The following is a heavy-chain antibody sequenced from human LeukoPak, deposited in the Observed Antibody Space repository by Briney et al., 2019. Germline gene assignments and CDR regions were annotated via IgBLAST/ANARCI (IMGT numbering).Heavy chain of an antibody. J-gene: IGHJ6*03. CDR2: IYYSGST. CDR3: ARQPFGEYESESGYMDV. V-gene: IGHV4-39*01. D-gene: IGHD3-10*01. CDR1: GGSISSSSYY. Sequence: SETLSLTCTVSGGSISSSSYYWGWIRQPPGKGLEWIGSIYYSGSTYYNPSLKSRVTISVDTSKNQFSLKLSSVTAADTAVYYCARQPFGEYESESGYMDVWGKGTTVTISS.